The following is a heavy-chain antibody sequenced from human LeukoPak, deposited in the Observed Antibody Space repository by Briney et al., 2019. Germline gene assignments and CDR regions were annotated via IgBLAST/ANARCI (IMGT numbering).Heavy chain of an antibody. J-gene: IGHJ4*02. CDR3: AKDGYYYDSSGYYYSVDY. V-gene: IGHV3-23*01. Sequence: PGGSLRLSCAASGFTFSSYAMSWVRQAPGKGLEWVSVISSSGGSTYYADSVKGRFTISRDNSKNTLYLQMNSLRAEGTAVYYCAKDGYYYDSSGYYYSVDYWGQGTLVTVSS. CDR1: GFTFSSYA. D-gene: IGHD3-22*01. CDR2: ISSSGGST.